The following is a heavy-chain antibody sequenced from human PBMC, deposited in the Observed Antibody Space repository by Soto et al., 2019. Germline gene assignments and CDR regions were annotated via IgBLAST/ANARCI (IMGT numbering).Heavy chain of an antibody. V-gene: IGHV3-21*01. CDR3: ARFRRDGYNLDY. J-gene: IGHJ4*02. D-gene: IGHD5-12*01. Sequence: EVQLVECGGGLGKPGGSLRLSCAASGFTFSSYSMNWVRQAPGKGLEWVSSISSSTSYMYYADSVKGRFTISRDNARNSLYLQMNSLRAEDTAVYYCARFRRDGYNLDYWGQGTLVTVSP. CDR2: ISSSTSYM. CDR1: GFTFSSYS.